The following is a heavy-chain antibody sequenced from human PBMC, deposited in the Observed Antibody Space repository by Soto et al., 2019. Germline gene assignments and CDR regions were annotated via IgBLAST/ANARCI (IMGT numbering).Heavy chain of an antibody. V-gene: IGHV4-59*01. CDR3: ARGEDAFFYYGLDV. Sequence: SETLSLTCTDSGGSITSSYWSWIRRPPGKGLEWIAYIYDTGISGYTPSTSYNPSLKSRVTMSVDTSKSQFSLRLTSVTAADTAVYYCARGEDAFFYYGLDVWGQGITVPVSS. J-gene: IGHJ6*02. CDR1: GGSITSSY. CDR2: IYDTGISGYTPST.